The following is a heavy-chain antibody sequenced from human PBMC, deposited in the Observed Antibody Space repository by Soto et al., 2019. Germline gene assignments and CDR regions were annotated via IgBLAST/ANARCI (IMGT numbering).Heavy chain of an antibody. CDR2: ISSSSSYI. J-gene: IGHJ6*03. D-gene: IGHD2-15*01. CDR3: ARDQTVRVVVVDYYYMDV. V-gene: IGHV3-21*01. CDR1: GFTFNYYP. Sequence: GSLRLSCAASGFTFNYYPMHWVRQAPGKGLEWVASISSSSSYIYYADSVKGRFTISRDNAKNSLYLQMNSLRAEDTAVYYCARDQTVRVVVVDYYYMDVWGKGTTVTVSS.